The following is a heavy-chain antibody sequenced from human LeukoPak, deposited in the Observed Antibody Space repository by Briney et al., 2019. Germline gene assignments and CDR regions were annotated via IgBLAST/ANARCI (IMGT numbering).Heavy chain of an antibody. V-gene: IGHV4-59*01. CDR3: ARGPYGSDY. D-gene: IGHD3-10*01. CDR2: IYYSGST. Sequence: PSETLSLTCTVSGGSISSYYWNWIRQPPGKGLGWIGYIYYSGSTNYNPSLKSRITISVDTSKNQFSLKLSSVTAADTAVYYCARGPYGSDYWGRGTLVTVSS. J-gene: IGHJ4*02. CDR1: GGSISSYY.